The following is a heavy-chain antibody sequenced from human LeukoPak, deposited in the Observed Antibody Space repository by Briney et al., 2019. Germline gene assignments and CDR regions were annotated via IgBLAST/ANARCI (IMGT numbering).Heavy chain of an antibody. CDR2: IHHDGSNK. CDR3: ARLNWNRTPLFDY. J-gene: IGHJ4*02. CDR1: GFTFSSYG. Sequence: PPGGSLRLSCAASGFTFSSYGMHWVRQAPGKGLDWVAFIHHDGSNKYYADSVRGRFTISRDNSKNTLYLQMNSLRAEDTAVYYCARLNWNRTPLFDYWGQGTLVTVSS. D-gene: IGHD1-1*01. V-gene: IGHV3-30*02.